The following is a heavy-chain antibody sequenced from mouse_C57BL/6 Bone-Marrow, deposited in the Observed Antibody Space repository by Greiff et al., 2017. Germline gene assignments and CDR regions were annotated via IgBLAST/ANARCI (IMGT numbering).Heavy chain of an antibody. V-gene: IGHV14-4*01. J-gene: IGHJ3*01. Sequence: VQLQQSGAELVRPGASVKLSCTASGFNIKDDYMHWVKQRPEQGLEWIGWFDPENGGTEYASKFQGKATITADTSSNTAYLQLSSLTSEDTAVYYCTVVGYYPFAYWGQGTLVTVSA. CDR3: TVVGYYPFAY. CDR1: GFNIKDDY. D-gene: IGHD2-3*01. CDR2: FDPENGGT.